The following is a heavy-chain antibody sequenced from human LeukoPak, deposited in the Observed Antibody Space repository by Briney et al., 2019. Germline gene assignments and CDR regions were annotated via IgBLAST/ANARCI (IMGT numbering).Heavy chain of an antibody. CDR3: AKTLRYYYYYGMDV. Sequence: PGGSLRLSRAASGFTFSSYAMSWVRQAPGKGLEWVSAISGSGGSTYYADSVKGRFTISRDNSKNTLYLQMNSLRAEDTAVYYCAKTLRYYYYYGMDVWGQGTTVTVSS. V-gene: IGHV3-23*01. CDR1: GFTFSSYA. CDR2: ISGSGGST. J-gene: IGHJ6*02.